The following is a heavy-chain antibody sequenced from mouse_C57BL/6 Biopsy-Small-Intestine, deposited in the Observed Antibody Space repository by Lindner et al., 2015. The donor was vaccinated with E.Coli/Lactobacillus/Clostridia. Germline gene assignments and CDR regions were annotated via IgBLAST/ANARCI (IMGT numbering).Heavy chain of an antibody. J-gene: IGHJ2*01. CDR1: YY. CDR3: ARSDYFDY. CDR2: INPNTGST. Sequence: YYIRLGESKVLKRALSGFGEINPNTGSTIYNQKFKAKATLTVDKSSSTAYMQLKSLTSEDSAVYYCARSDYFDYWGQGTTLTVSS. V-gene: IGHV1-42*01.